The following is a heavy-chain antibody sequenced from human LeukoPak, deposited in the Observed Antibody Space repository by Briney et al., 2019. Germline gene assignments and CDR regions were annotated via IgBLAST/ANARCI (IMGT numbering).Heavy chain of an antibody. CDR2: IYYSGST. CDR3: ARGPYSSRYDY. J-gene: IGHJ4*02. V-gene: IGHV4-59*01. CDR1: GGSISSSY. D-gene: IGHD6-13*01. Sequence: PSETLSLTCTVSGGSISSSYWSWIRQPPGKGLEWIGYIYYSGSTNYNPSLKSRVNMSVDTSKNQFSLNLSSVTAADTAVYYCARGPYSSRYDYWGQGTVVTVSS.